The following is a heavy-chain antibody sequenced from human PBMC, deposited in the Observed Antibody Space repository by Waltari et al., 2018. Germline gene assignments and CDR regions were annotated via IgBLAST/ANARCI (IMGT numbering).Heavy chain of an antibody. CDR3: ARVPVVVAATVFYYGMDV. D-gene: IGHD2-15*01. Sequence: QVQLVQSGAEVKKPGASVKVSCKASGYTFTGYYMHWVRQAPGQGLEWMGWINPNSGGTNNAQKFQGRVTMTRDTSISTAYMELSRLRSDDTAVYYCARVPVVVAATVFYYGMDVWGQGTTVTVSS. V-gene: IGHV1-2*02. J-gene: IGHJ6*02. CDR1: GYTFTGYY. CDR2: INPNSGGT.